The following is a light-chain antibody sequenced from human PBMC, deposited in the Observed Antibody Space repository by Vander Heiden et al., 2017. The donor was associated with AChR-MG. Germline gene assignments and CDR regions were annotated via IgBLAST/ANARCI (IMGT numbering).Light chain of an antibody. J-gene: IGLJ3*02. CDR3: QAWDTSTAV. Sequence: SYGLTQPPSVSVSPGPTASITCSGDKLGTKYACWYQQKPGQSPVLVIYQDNKRPSGIPERFSGSNSGNTATLTISGTQAMDEADYYCQAWDTSTAVFGGGTKLTVL. V-gene: IGLV3-1*01. CDR2: QDN. CDR1: KLGTKY.